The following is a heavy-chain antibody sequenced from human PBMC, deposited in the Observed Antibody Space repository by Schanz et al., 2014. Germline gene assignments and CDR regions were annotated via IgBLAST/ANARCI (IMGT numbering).Heavy chain of an antibody. Sequence: QVQLVQSGAEVKKPGSSVKVSCKASGGTFSSDTFSWVRQAPGQGLEWMGRIMPLRGIGNNAWKFQDRLTITADKSMNITYKELSSLGTEDTAVYYCTRLRRADPNGFDVWGQGTTVTVS. CDR1: GGTFSSDT. J-gene: IGHJ6*02. CDR2: IMPLRGIG. D-gene: IGHD6-19*01. CDR3: TRLRRADPNGFDV. V-gene: IGHV1-69*02.